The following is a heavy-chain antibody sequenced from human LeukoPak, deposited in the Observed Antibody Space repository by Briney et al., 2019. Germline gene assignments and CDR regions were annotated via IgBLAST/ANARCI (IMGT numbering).Heavy chain of an antibody. D-gene: IGHD3-16*01. V-gene: IGHV3-53*01. CDR2: IHSDGTT. J-gene: IGHJ4*02. Sequence: PGGSLRLSCAASGFTFSTYTMNWVRQAPGKGLECVSLIHSDGTTFYADSVKGRFTISRDDSKNTLYLQMNSLRDDDTAVYYCATGRGDNWGQGTLVTVSS. CDR1: GFTFSTYT. CDR3: ATGRGDN.